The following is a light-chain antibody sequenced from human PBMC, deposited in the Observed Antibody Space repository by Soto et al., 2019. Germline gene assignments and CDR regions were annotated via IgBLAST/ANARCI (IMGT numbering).Light chain of an antibody. CDR3: CSYAFSGFPFYV. V-gene: IGLV2-23*01. CDR2: EDT. Sequence: QPALNQAAYVSRSPGRALTISCTGTTTDVDPYDLVSWYQCRPGEAPKLIIYEDTKRPSGASNRFSGSRSGNTASLTISGLQAEDEGDYFCCSYAFSGFPFYVFGSVTKV. CDR1: TTDVDPYDL. J-gene: IGLJ1*01.